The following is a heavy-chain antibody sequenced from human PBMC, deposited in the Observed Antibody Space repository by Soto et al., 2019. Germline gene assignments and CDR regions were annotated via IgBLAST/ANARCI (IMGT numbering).Heavy chain of an antibody. CDR3: ATGLRFLDKNWFDP. D-gene: IGHD3-3*01. CDR2: FDPEDGET. CDR1: VYNLTELS. Sequence: SVKVSWKVAVYNLTELSIHWVRQATGKGLEWMGGFDPEDGETIYAQKFQGRVTMTEDTSTDTAYMELSSLRSEDTAVYYCATGLRFLDKNWFDPWGQGTLVTVSS. J-gene: IGHJ5*02. V-gene: IGHV1-24*01.